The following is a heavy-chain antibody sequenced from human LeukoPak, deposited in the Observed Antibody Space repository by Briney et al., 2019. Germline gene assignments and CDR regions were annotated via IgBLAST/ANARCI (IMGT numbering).Heavy chain of an antibody. CDR3: ARDFEY. CDR1: AGFISSYY. V-gene: IGHV4-4*07. CDR2: IYTSGTT. Sequence: PSETLSLTCTVSAGFISSYYWSWIRQPAGKGLEWIGRIYTSGTTNYNPSLKSRLTMSIDTSKNQFSLQLTSVNAADTAVYYCARDFEYWGQGILVTVSS. J-gene: IGHJ4*02.